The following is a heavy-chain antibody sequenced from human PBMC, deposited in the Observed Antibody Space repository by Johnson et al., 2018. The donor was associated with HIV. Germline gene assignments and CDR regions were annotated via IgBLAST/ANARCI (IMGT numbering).Heavy chain of an antibody. D-gene: IGHD7-27*01. Sequence: VQLVESGGGLVQPGGSLRLSCAASGFTFSSYAMSWVRQAPGKGLEWVSALSGSGGSTYYADSVKGRFTSSRDNSNNTLHLQMNSLRADDTAAYYCAKDRNWGASGGFDIWGQGTMLTVSS. CDR3: AKDRNWGASGGFDI. CDR2: LSGSGGST. J-gene: IGHJ3*02. V-gene: IGHV3-23*04. CDR1: GFTFSSYA.